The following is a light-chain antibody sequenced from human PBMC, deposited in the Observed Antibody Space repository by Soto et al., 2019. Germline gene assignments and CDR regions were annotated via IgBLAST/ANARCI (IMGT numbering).Light chain of an antibody. V-gene: IGLV2-18*01. CDR3: AVWDDSLKGPV. CDR1: GSDVGSYNR. J-gene: IGLJ1*01. Sequence: QSVLTQPPSVSGSPGQSVTISCTGTGSDVGSYNRVSWYQQPPGTAPKLMIYEVSNRPSGVPDRFSGSKSGTSASLAISGLQSEDAADYYCAVWDDSLKGPVFGTGTKVTV. CDR2: EVS.